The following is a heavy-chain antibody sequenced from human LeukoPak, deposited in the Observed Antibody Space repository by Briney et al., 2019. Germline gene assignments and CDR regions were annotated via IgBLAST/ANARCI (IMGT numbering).Heavy chain of an antibody. CDR3: AREGSGDWYSQH. J-gene: IGHJ1*01. V-gene: IGHV1-18*01. CDR2: IIAYNGNT. CDR1: GYTFTIYG. Sequence: ASVKVSCKASGYTFTIYGISWVRQAPGQGLEWMGWIIAYNGNTNYAQKLQGRVTMTTDTSTSTAYMELRSLRSDDTAVYYCAREGSGDWYSQHWGQGTLVTVSS. D-gene: IGHD2-21*02.